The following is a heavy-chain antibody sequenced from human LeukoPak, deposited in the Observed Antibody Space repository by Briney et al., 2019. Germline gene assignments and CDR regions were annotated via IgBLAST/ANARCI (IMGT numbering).Heavy chain of an antibody. V-gene: IGHV5-51*01. Sequence: GESLKIPCKGSGYSFTSYWIGWVRQMPGKGLEWMGIIYPGDSDTRYSPSFQGQVTISADKSISTAYLQWSSLKASDTAMYYCARHLGGVARILGLDYWGQGTLVTVSS. CDR1: GYSFTSYW. CDR3: ARHLGGVARILGLDY. D-gene: IGHD5-12*01. CDR2: IYPGDSDT. J-gene: IGHJ4*02.